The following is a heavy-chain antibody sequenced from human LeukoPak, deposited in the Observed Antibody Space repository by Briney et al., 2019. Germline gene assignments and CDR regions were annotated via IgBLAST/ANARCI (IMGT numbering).Heavy chain of an antibody. V-gene: IGHV4-61*02. Sequence: SETLSLTCTVSGGSIGSSSYYWGWIRQPAGKGLEWIGRIYTSGSTNYNPSLKSRVTMSVDTSKNQFSLKLSSVTAADTAVYYCASRRAGGAFDIWGQGTMVTVSS. CDR2: IYTSGST. CDR3: ASRRAGGAFDI. J-gene: IGHJ3*02. CDR1: GGSIGSSSYY.